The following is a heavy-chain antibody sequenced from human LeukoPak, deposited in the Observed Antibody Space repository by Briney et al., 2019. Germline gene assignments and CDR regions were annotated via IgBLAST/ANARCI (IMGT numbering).Heavy chain of an antibody. CDR1: GGSISSYY. D-gene: IGHD3-22*01. CDR2: IYYSGST. CDR3: ARHYYDSSGYFSRYYGMDV. V-gene: IGHV4-59*08. Sequence: PSETLSLTCTVSGGSISSYYWSWIRQPPGKGLEWIGYIYYSGSTNYNPSLKSRVTISVDTSKNQFSLKLRSVTAADTAVYYCARHYYDSSGYFSRYYGMDVWGQGTTVTVSS. J-gene: IGHJ6*02.